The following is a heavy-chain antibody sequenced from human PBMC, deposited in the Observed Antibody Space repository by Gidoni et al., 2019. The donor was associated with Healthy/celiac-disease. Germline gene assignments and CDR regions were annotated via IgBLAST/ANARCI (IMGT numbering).Heavy chain of an antibody. J-gene: IGHJ5*02. CDR2: TRNKANSYTT. D-gene: IGHD3-22*01. CDR1: GFTFSDHY. CDR3: AREYYYDSSGYYDDDNWFDP. V-gene: IGHV3-72*01. Sequence: EVQLVESGGGLVQPGGSLRLSCAASGFTFSDHYMDWVRQAPGKGLEWVGRTRNKANSYTTEYAASVKGRFTISRDDSKNSLYLQMNSLKTEDTAVYYCAREYYYDSSGYYDDDNWFDPWGQGTLVTVSS.